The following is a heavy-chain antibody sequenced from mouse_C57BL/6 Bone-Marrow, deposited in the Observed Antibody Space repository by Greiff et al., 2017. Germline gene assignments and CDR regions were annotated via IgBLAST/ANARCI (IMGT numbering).Heavy chain of an antibody. Sequence: QVQLQQPGAELVRPGTSVKLSCKASGYTFTSYWMHWVKQRPGQGLEWIGVIDPSDSYTNYNQKFKGKATLTVDTSSSTSYMQLSSLTSEDSAVYCCTIPYNSPVAMDYWGQGTSVTVSS. CDR1: GYTFTSYW. D-gene: IGHD1-3*01. CDR2: IDPSDSYT. V-gene: IGHV1-59*01. J-gene: IGHJ4*01. CDR3: TIPYNSPVAMDY.